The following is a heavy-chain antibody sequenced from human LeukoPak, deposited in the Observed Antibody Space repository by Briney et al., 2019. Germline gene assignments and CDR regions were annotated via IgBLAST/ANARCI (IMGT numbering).Heavy chain of an antibody. D-gene: IGHD3-10*01. V-gene: IGHV1-46*01. J-gene: IGHJ4*02. Sequence: GASAKVSCKASGYSFTSYYIHWVRQAPGQGLEWMGIINPSGGSTSYAPKFQGRVTMTRDTSTSTVYMELSSLRSEDTAVYYCARDIYTSGSLGYWGRGTLVTVSS. CDR1: GYSFTSYY. CDR3: ARDIYTSGSLGY. CDR2: INPSGGST.